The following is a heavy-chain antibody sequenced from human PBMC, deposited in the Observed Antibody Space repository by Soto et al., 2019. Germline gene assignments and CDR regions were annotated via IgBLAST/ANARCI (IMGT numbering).Heavy chain of an antibody. CDR3: AGDAVEGGRWQVEYYGSGSFLDY. D-gene: IGHD3-10*01. J-gene: IGHJ4*02. CDR1: GGTFSSYA. CDR2: IIPIFGTA. V-gene: IGHV1-69*06. Sequence: QVQLVQSGAEVKKPGSSVKVSCKASGGTFSSYAISWVRQAPGQGLEWMGGIIPIFGTANYAQKFQGRVTVTADKATSTAYMELSSLRTEDTAVYYGAGDAVEGGRWQVEYYGSGSFLDYWGQGTLVTVSS.